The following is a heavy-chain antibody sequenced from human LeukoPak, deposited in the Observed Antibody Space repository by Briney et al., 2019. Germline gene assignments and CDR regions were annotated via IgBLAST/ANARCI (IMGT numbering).Heavy chain of an antibody. J-gene: IGHJ5*02. CDR2: INGDGSST. V-gene: IGHV3-74*01. D-gene: IGHD6-13*01. CDR1: GFTFSTYW. CDR3: SILTDIAASA. Sequence: PGGSLRLSCAASGFTFSTYWMHWVRQAPGKGLVWVARINGDGSSTSYADSVKGRFTISRDTAKNTLYLQMNSLRAEDTAVYYCSILTDIAASAWGQGTLVTVSS.